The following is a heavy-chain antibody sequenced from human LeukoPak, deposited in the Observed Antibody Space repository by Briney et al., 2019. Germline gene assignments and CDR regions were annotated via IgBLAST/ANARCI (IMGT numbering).Heavy chain of an antibody. J-gene: IGHJ6*03. V-gene: IGHV4-4*07. CDR2: IFTSGST. CDR3: ARVRGSSWNRDYYYHYMDV. Sequence: SETPSLTCTVSGGSISTFYWSWIRQPAGKGLEWIGRIFTSGSTDYNPSLKSRVTMSVDTSKNQFSLKLTSVTAADTAVYYCARVRGSSWNRDYYYHYMDVWGKGTTVTISS. D-gene: IGHD6-13*01. CDR1: GGSISTFY.